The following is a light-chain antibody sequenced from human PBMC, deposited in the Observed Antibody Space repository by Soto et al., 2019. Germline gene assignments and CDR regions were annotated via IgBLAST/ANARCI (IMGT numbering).Light chain of an antibody. Sequence: EGVLTQYPVTLSLSPGERATLSCRASQSFRGLLAWYQQKPGQAPRLLIYDAYNRATGIPPRFSGSGSGTDFTLTISSLEPEDSAVYYCQQRHMWPITFGQGTRLEIK. CDR3: QQRHMWPIT. V-gene: IGKV3-11*01. J-gene: IGKJ5*01. CDR2: DAY. CDR1: QSFRGL.